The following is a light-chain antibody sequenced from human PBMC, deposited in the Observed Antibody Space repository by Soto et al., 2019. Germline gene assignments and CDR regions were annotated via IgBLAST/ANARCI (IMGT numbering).Light chain of an antibody. CDR1: SGSVSTSYH. Sequence: QTVVTQEPSFSVSPGRTVTLTCGLSSGSVSTSYHPSWYQQTPGQAPRTLISNTNTRSSGVPDRFSGSILGNKAALTITGAQADDESDYYCVLYMGSGISVFGGGTKLTVL. CDR3: VLYMGSGISV. V-gene: IGLV8-61*01. CDR2: NTN. J-gene: IGLJ3*02.